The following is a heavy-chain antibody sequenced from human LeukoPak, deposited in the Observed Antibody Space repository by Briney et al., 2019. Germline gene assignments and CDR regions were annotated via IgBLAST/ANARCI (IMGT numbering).Heavy chain of an antibody. Sequence: VKVSCKASGYTFTDYYMHWVQQAPGKGLEWVGRVDPEDGETIHAEKFQGRVTITADTSTDTAYMELSSLRSEDTAVYYCATGEVGATFSWGQGTLVTVSS. V-gene: IGHV1-69-2*01. CDR2: VDPEDGET. CDR3: ATGEVGATFS. J-gene: IGHJ5*02. CDR1: GYTFTDYY. D-gene: IGHD1-26*01.